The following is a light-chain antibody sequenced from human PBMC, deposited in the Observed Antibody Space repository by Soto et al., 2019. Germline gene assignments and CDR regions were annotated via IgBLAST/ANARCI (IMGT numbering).Light chain of an antibody. CDR1: QSVSSSY. CDR3: QQYGSSPCT. V-gene: IGKV3-20*01. CDR2: GAS. Sequence: EIVLTQSPGTLSLSPGERATLSCRASQSVSSSYLAWYQQKPGQAPRLLIYGASSRATGIPDRFSGSGSGTDFTLTISRLETEDFAVYCCQQYGSSPCTFGQGTKVEIK. J-gene: IGKJ1*01.